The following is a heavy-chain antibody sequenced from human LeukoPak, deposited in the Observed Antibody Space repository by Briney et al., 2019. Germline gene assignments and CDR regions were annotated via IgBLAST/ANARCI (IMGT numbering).Heavy chain of an antibody. CDR3: TRHIYGSGSYHAYDI. J-gene: IGHJ3*02. V-gene: IGHV3-73*01. D-gene: IGHD3-10*01. Sequence: AGGSLKLSCATSGFSFSDSAIHWVRQASGKGLEWLGRIRSKPNNYATECAASLKGRFTISRDESRNTAYLQMNTLKTEDTALYYCTRHIYGSGSYHAYDIWGQGTLVTVSS. CDR1: GFSFSDSA. CDR2: IRSKPNNYAT.